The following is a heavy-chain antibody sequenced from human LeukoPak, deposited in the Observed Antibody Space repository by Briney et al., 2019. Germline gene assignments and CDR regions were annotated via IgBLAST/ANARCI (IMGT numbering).Heavy chain of an antibody. V-gene: IGHV3-74*01. CDR1: GFTFSYFG. Sequence: GGSLRLSCAVSGFTFSYFGMNWVRQAPGKGLVWVSRMDADGTNTHYVDSVKGRFTISRDNAKDTLYLQMNSLRVEDTAVYYCVRGGWYLYNALDIWGQGTLVTVSS. J-gene: IGHJ3*02. CDR2: MDADGTNT. D-gene: IGHD6-19*01. CDR3: VRGGWYLYNALDI.